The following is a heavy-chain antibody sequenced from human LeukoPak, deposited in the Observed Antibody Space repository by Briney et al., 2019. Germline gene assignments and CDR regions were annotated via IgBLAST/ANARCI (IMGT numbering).Heavy chain of an antibody. D-gene: IGHD3-3*01. CDR3: ASRQNDFFDY. Sequence: SETLSLTCTVSGGSISSYYWSWIRQPPGKGLEWIGYIYYSGRTNYNPSLKSRVTISVDTPKNQFSLKLSSVTAADTAVYYCASRQNDFFDYWGQGTLVTVSS. V-gene: IGHV4-59*01. CDR1: GGSISSYY. J-gene: IGHJ4*02. CDR2: IYYSGRT.